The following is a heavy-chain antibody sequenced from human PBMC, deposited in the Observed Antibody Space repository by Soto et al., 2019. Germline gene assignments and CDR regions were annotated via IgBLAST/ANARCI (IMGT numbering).Heavy chain of an antibody. CDR3: ARDSADSSSWYYYYYGMDV. CDR2: IYYSGST. J-gene: IGHJ6*02. CDR1: GGSISSGDYY. D-gene: IGHD6-13*01. Sequence: SETLSLTCTVSGGSISSGDYYWSWIRQPPGKGLEWIGYIYYSGSTYYNPSLKSRVTISVDTSKNQFSLKLSSVTAADTAVYYCARDSADSSSWYYYYYGMDVWGQGTTVTVSS. V-gene: IGHV4-30-4*01.